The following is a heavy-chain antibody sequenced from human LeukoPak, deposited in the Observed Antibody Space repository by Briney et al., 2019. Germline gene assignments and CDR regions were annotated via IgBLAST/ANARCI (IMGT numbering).Heavy chain of an antibody. CDR3: SRDGYGD. CDR1: GFTFVDYA. D-gene: IGHD4-17*01. CDR2: IRKTVYGGTT. Sequence: GGSLRLSCTASGFTFVDYAISWFRQAPGKGLEWVGFIRKTVYGGTTDYAASVKGRFTISRDDSKSIAYLQMNSLKTEDTAVYYCSRDGYGDWGQGTLVTVSS. V-gene: IGHV3-49*03. J-gene: IGHJ4*02.